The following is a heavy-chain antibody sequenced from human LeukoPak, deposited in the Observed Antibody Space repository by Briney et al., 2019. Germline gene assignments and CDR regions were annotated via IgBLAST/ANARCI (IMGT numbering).Heavy chain of an antibody. J-gene: IGHJ4*02. V-gene: IGHV3-33*08. Sequence: PGRSLRLSCLASGFSFSNYGMHWVRQAPGKGLEWVAVIWYDGGNKYYADSVKGRFTISRDNSKNTLYLQMNSLRAEDTAVYYCARQDIVVVVAATAFDYWGQGTLVTVSS. CDR3: ARQDIVVVVAATAFDY. D-gene: IGHD2-15*01. CDR1: GFSFSNYG. CDR2: IWYDGGNK.